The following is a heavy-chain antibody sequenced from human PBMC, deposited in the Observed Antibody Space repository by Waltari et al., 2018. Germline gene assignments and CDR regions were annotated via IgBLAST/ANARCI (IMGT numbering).Heavy chain of an antibody. V-gene: IGHV3-21*01. D-gene: IGHD4-17*01. CDR1: GFTFSSYS. CDR3: ARGYGDYTGWFDP. Sequence: EVQLVESGGGLVKPGGSLRLSCAASGFTFSSYSMNWVRQAPGKGLEWVSSISSSSSYIYYADSVKGRFTISRDNAKNSLYLQMNSLRAEDTAVYYCARGYGDYTGWFDPWGQGILVTVSS. CDR2: ISSSSSYI. J-gene: IGHJ5*02.